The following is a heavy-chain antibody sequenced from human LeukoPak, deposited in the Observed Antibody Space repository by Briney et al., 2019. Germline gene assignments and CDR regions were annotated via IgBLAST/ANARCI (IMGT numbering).Heavy chain of an antibody. J-gene: IGHJ6*03. CDR1: GGTFSSYA. D-gene: IGHD5-24*01. Sequence: SVKVSCKASGGTFSSYAISWVRQAPGQGLEWMGGIIPIFGTANYAQKLQGRVTITADKSTSTAYMELSSLRSEDTAVYYCARDQRDGYNANYYYMDVWGKGTTVTVSS. V-gene: IGHV1-69*06. CDR2: IIPIFGTA. CDR3: ARDQRDGYNANYYYMDV.